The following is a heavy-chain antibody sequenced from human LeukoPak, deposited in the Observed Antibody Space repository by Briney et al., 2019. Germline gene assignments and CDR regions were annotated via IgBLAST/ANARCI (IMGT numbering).Heavy chain of an antibody. J-gene: IGHJ6*03. D-gene: IGHD1-26*01. CDR1: GFTFSSYW. V-gene: IGHV3-21*01. Sequence: GGSLRLSCAASGFTFSSYWMTWVRQAPGKGLEWVSSVSSSSSYIYYADSVKGRFTISRDNAKNPLFLQMNSLRAEDTAVYFCARATWDPNYYYYMDVWGKGTTVTISS. CDR3: ARATWDPNYYYYMDV. CDR2: VSSSSSYI.